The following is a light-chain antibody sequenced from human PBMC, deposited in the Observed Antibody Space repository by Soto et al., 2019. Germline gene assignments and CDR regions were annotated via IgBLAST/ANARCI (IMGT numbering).Light chain of an antibody. V-gene: IGKV3-15*01. CDR3: QQRNYWPIT. J-gene: IGKJ5*01. CDR2: GAF. Sequence: EIVMTQSPVTLSVSPGERATLSCRASQSVSSNLAWYQQKPGQAPSLLIYGAFTRATGIPARFSGTGSGTEFTLTISSLQPDDFAVYYCQQRNYWPITFGQGTRLEIK. CDR1: QSVSSN.